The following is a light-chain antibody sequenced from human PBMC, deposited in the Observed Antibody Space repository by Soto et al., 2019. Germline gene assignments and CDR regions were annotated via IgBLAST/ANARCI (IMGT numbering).Light chain of an antibody. CDR1: QSISSY. CDR3: QQSYSKALT. Sequence: DIQMTQYQSSLSASVGDRFTITCRASQSISSYLNWYRQKPGKAPKLLIYAASSLQSGVPSRFSGSGSGTDFTLTISSLQPEDFATYYCQQSYSKALTFGGGTKVDVK. CDR2: AAS. J-gene: IGKJ4*01. V-gene: IGKV1-39*01.